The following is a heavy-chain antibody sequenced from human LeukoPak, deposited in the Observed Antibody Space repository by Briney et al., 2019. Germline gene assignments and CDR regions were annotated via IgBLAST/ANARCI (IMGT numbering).Heavy chain of an antibody. J-gene: IGHJ4*02. CDR3: ARRRTMFGYFAGEIDY. V-gene: IGHV4-39*01. D-gene: IGHD3-10*02. CDR1: GGSISSSSYY. Sequence: PSETLSLTCTVSGGSISSSSYYWGWIRQPPGKGLEWIGSIYYSGSINNNPSLKSRVTISVDTSKNQFSLKLNSVTAADTAVYYCARRRTMFGYFAGEIDYWGQGTLVTVSS. CDR2: IYYSGSI.